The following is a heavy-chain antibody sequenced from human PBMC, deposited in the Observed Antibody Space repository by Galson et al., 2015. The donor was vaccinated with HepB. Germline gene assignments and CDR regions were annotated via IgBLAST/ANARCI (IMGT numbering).Heavy chain of an antibody. Sequence: SVKVSCKASGYSFTNYGLSWVRQAPGQGLEWMGWISADSSNTNYAQSLQGRVTMTTDTSTSTAYMELRSLRADDTAMYYCAGDAWQLVLYPDRPFDIWGQGTLVTVSS. CDR1: GYSFTNYG. V-gene: IGHV1-18*01. CDR3: AGDAWQLVLYPDRPFDI. D-gene: IGHD6-13*01. J-gene: IGHJ3*02. CDR2: ISADSSNT.